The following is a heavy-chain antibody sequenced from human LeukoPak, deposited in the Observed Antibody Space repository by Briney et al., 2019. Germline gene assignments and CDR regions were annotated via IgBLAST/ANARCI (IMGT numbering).Heavy chain of an antibody. J-gene: IGHJ4*02. V-gene: IGHV4-39*02. CDR1: GGAISSSGYC. CDR2: IYYSGRA. Sequence: SETLSLTCTVSGGAISSSGYCWGWSRQPPGEGLEWIGSIYYSGRAYYNPSLKSRVTISVDTSKNQFSLKLSSVTAADTAVYYCARDRGVGGVINYWGQGTLVTVSS. D-gene: IGHD3-10*01. CDR3: ARDRGVGGVINY.